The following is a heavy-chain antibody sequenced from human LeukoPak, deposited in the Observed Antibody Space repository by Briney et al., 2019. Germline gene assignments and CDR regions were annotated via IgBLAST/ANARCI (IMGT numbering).Heavy chain of an antibody. CDR3: AKEARITMIVVVITYFDY. Sequence: GGSLRLSCAASGFTFNIYDMHWVRQAPGKGLEWVSAISGSGGSTYYADSVKGRFTISRDNSKNTLYLQMNSLRAEDTAVYYCAKEARITMIVVVITYFDYWGQGTLVTVSS. CDR2: ISGSGGST. D-gene: IGHD3-22*01. V-gene: IGHV3-23*01. CDR1: GFTFNIYD. J-gene: IGHJ4*02.